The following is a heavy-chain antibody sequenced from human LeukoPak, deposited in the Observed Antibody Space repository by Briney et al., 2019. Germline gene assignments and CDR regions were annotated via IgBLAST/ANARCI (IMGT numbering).Heavy chain of an antibody. V-gene: IGHV3-74*03. Sequence: GGSLRLSCAASGFTLGNYWMHWVRQAPGKGLVWVSRGGGDGSHSTYADSVKGRFTISRDNRKNTPYLQMNSLTGEDTAVYYCAYSDHFDNWGQGTLVTVSS. CDR2: GGGDGSHS. CDR1: GFTLGNYW. J-gene: IGHJ4*02. D-gene: IGHD4-17*01. CDR3: AYSDHFDN.